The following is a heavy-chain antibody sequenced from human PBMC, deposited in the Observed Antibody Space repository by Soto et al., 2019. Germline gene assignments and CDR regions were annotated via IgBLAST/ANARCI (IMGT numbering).Heavy chain of an antibody. Sequence: SETLSLTCTVSGGSISSSSYYWGWIRQPPGKGLEWIGSIYYSGSTYYNPSLKSRVTISVDTSKNQFSLKLSSVTAADTAVYYCARHEGDYYYYYYMDVWGKETTVTVSS. CDR2: IYYSGST. CDR3: ARHEGDYYYYYYMDV. J-gene: IGHJ6*03. CDR1: GGSISSSSYY. D-gene: IGHD1-26*01. V-gene: IGHV4-39*01.